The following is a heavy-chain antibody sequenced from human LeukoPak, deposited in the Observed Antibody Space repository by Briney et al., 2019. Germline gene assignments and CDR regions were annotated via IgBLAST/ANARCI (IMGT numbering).Heavy chain of an antibody. V-gene: IGHV3-7*01. Sequence: GGSLRLSCVASGFIFSDYGIQWVRQAPGKGLEWVANIKQDGSEKYYVDSVKGRFTISRDNAKNSLYLQMNSLRAEDTAVYYCAREYYDILTGYLDWFDPWGQGTLVTVSS. CDR2: IKQDGSEK. CDR3: AREYYDILTGYLDWFDP. CDR1: GFIFSDYG. D-gene: IGHD3-9*01. J-gene: IGHJ5*02.